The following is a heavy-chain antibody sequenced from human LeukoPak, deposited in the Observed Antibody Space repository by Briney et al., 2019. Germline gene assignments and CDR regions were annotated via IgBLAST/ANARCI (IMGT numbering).Heavy chain of an antibody. CDR3: ARGVEVYYYDSSGYEGDFDY. Sequence: GGSLRLSCAASGFTFSSYGMHWVRQAPGKGLEWVAVIWYDGSNKYYADSVKGRFTISRDNSKNTLYLQMNSLRAEDTAMYYCARGVEVYYYDSSGYEGDFDYWGQGTLVTVSS. J-gene: IGHJ4*02. D-gene: IGHD3-22*01. CDR2: IWYDGSNK. CDR1: GFTFSSYG. V-gene: IGHV3-33*01.